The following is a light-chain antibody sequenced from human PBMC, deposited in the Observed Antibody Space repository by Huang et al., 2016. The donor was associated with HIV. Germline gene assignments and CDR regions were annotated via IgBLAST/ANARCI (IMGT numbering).Light chain of an antibody. V-gene: IGKV3D-15*01. CDR2: DTS. CDR3: QQYDNWPPGLT. J-gene: IGKJ4*01. CDR1: QNVRSS. Sequence: EIVMTQSPATLSVSPGGGATLSCRASQNVRSSLAWYQQNPGQATRLLIYDTSKRASGVPARFSGSGSGTEFTLTISGLQSEDFAVYYCQQYDNWPPGLTFGGGTKVEI.